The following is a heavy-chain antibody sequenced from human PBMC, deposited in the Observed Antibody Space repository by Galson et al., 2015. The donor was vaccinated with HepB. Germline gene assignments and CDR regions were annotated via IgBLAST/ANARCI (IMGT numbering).Heavy chain of an antibody. CDR1: GGSISSSNW. D-gene: IGHD3-22*01. Sequence: SETLSLTCAVSGGSISSSNWWSWVRQPPGKGLEWIGEIYHSGSTNYNPSLKSRVTISVDKSKNQFSLKLSSVTAADTAVYYCARGIYDSSGNYWYFDLWGRGTLVTVSS. CDR2: IYHSGST. V-gene: IGHV4-4*02. CDR3: ARGIYDSSGNYWYFDL. J-gene: IGHJ2*01.